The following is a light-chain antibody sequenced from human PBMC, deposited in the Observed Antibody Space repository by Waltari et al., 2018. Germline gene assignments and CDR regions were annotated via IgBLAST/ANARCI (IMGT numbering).Light chain of an antibody. J-gene: IGLJ2*01. CDR1: SSDVGGSNY. CDR2: EVS. CDR3: SSYTSSSNVV. Sequence: QSALTQPASVSGSPGQSIPISCTGTSSDVGGSNYASWYQQHPGKAPKLMIYEVSNRPSGVSNRFSGSKSGNTASLTISGLQAEDEADYYCSSYTSSSNVVFGGGTKLTVL. V-gene: IGLV2-14*01.